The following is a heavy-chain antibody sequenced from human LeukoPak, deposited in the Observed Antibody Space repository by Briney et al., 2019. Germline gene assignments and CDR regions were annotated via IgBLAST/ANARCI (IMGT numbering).Heavy chain of an antibody. CDR2: IYYSGST. CDR3: ARGVVVVPASYFDY. Sequence: PSETLSLTCTVSGGSISSYYWSWIRQPPGKGLEWIGYIYYSGSTYYNPSLKSRATISADTSNNQFSLELTSVTAADTAVYYCARGVVVVPASYFDYWGQGTLVTVSS. CDR1: GGSISSYY. D-gene: IGHD2-2*01. J-gene: IGHJ4*02. V-gene: IGHV4-59*12.